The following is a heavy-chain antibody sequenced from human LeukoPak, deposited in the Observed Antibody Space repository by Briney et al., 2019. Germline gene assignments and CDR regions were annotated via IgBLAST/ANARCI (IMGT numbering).Heavy chain of an antibody. V-gene: IGHV4-59*01. J-gene: IGHJ5*02. CDR2: IYYSGST. CDR1: GGSISSYY. CDR3: ARAPSNSGYNWFDP. Sequence: SETLSLTCTVSGGSISSYYWSWIRQPPGKGLEWIGYIYYSGSTNYNPSLKSRVTISVDTSKNQFSLKLSSVTAADTAMYYCARAPSNSGYNWFDPWGQGTLVTVSS. D-gene: IGHD2-2*03.